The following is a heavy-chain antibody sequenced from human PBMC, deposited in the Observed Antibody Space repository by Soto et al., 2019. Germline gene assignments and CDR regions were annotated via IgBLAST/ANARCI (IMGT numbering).Heavy chain of an antibody. CDR1: GGSISRYY. D-gene: IGHD2-2*01. CDR3: ARAGPREVPAATYGMDV. CDR2: IYYSGST. J-gene: IGHJ6*02. Sequence: LALTCTVSGGSISRYYWSWIRQPPGKGLEWIGYIYYSGSTNYNPSLKSRVTISVDTSKNQFSLNLSSVTAADTAVYYCARAGPREVPAATYGMDVWGQGTTVTVSS. V-gene: IGHV4-59*01.